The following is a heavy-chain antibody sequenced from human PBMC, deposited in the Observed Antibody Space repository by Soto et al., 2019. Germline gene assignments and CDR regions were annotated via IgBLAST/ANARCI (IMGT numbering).Heavy chain of an antibody. D-gene: IGHD3-9*01. V-gene: IGHV3-33*01. CDR3: ARDLDILTGYYSGVDY. J-gene: IGHJ4*02. Sequence: QVQLVESGGGVVQPGRSLRLSCAASGFTFSSYGMHWVRQAPGKGLEWVAVIWYDGSNKYYADSVKGRFTISRDNSKNTLYLQMNSLRVEDTAVYYCARDLDILTGYYSGVDYWGQGTLVTVSS. CDR1: GFTFSSYG. CDR2: IWYDGSNK.